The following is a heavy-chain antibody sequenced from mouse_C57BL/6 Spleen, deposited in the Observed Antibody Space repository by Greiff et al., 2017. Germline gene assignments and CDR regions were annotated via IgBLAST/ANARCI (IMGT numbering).Heavy chain of an antibody. CDR3: ARGDYYGSSSFAY. D-gene: IGHD1-1*01. CDR2: IYPGDGDT. V-gene: IGHV1-82*01. Sequence: VQLQQSGPELVKPGASVKISCKASGYAFSSSWMNWVKQRPGKGLEWIGRIYPGDGDTNYNGKVKGKATLTADKSSSTAYMQLSSLTSEDSAVYFCARGDYYGSSSFAYWGQGTLVTVSA. J-gene: IGHJ3*01. CDR1: GYAFSSSW.